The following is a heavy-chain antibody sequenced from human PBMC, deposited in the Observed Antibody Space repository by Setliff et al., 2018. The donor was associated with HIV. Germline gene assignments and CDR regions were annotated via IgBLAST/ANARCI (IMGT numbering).Heavy chain of an antibody. D-gene: IGHD3-22*01. CDR2: FRGDDRTT. CDR1: GFTLTSSW. V-gene: IGHV3-74*01. CDR3: AKSFIVVKDAFDI. J-gene: IGHJ3*02. Sequence: GGSLRLSCAVPGFTLTSSWIHWVRQAPGKGLVWVSRFRGDDRTTNYADSVKGRFTFSSDNAKNTVYLQMDALRAEDTAVYYCAKSFIVVKDAFDIWGQGTMVTVSS.